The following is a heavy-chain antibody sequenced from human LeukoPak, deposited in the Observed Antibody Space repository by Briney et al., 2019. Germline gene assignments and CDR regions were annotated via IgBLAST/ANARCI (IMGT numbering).Heavy chain of an antibody. V-gene: IGHV4-30-4*08. D-gene: IGHD6-6*01. Sequence: SETLSLTCTVSGGSISSGDYYWSWIRQPPGKGLEWIGYIYYSGSTYYNPSLKSRVTISVDTSKNQFSLKLSSATASDTAVYYCARGGATGSSSPYYYYYYYMDVWGKGTTVTVSS. CDR3: ARGGATGSSSPYYYYYYYMDV. CDR1: GGSISSGDYY. J-gene: IGHJ6*03. CDR2: IYYSGST.